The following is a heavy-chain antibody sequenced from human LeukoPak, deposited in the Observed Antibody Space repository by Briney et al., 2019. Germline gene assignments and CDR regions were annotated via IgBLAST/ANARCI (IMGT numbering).Heavy chain of an antibody. CDR1: GGSISSYY. J-gene: IGHJ3*02. CDR3: ARNYGDYESDAFDI. V-gene: IGHV4-4*07. CDR2: IYTSGST. D-gene: IGHD4-17*01. Sequence: SETLSLTCTVSGGSISSYYWSWIRQPAGKGLEWIGRIYTSGSTNYNPSLKSRVTMSVDTSKNQFSLKLSSVTAADTAVYYCARNYGDYESDAFDIWGQGTMVTVSS.